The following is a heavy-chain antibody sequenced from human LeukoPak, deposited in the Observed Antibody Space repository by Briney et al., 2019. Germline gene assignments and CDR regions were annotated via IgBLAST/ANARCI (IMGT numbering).Heavy chain of an antibody. CDR3: AGEYCSGGSCRQGFDY. CDR2: INPNSGDT. Sequence: ASVKVSCKVSGSTLIELSFHWVRQAPGKGLEWMGWINPNSGDTNHAQNFQGRVTLTRDTSISTAYMELSSLRSDDSAVYYCAGEYCSGGSCRQGFDYWGQGTLVTVSS. CDR1: GSTLIELS. D-gene: IGHD2-15*01. J-gene: IGHJ4*02. V-gene: IGHV1-2*02.